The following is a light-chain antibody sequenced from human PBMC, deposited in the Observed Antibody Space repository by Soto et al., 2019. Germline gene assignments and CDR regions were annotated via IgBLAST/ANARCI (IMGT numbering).Light chain of an antibody. J-gene: IGKJ1*01. V-gene: IGKV3-20*01. Sequence: EIVMTQSPATLSVSPGKRATLSCRASQSISSSYLAWYQQRPGQAPRLLIYGASSRATGIPDRFSGSGSGTEFALTISRLEPEDFAVYYCQQYGSSSWTFGQGTKVDTK. CDR2: GAS. CDR3: QQYGSSSWT. CDR1: QSISSSY.